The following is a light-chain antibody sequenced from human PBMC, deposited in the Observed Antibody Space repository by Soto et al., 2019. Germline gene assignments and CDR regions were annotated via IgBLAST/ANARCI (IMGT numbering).Light chain of an antibody. Sequence: DIQMTQSPSTLSASVGDSVTITCRASQNIGSWLAWYQQKPGKAPKLLIYDASSLERGVPSRFSASESGTEFTLTISGLLPDDFATYYCQHYNAYWGTFGQGTKVE. CDR2: DAS. CDR1: QNIGSW. V-gene: IGKV1-5*01. CDR3: QHYNAYWGT. J-gene: IGKJ1*01.